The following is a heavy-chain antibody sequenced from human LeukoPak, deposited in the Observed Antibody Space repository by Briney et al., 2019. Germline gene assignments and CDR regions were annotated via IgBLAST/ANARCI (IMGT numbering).Heavy chain of an antibody. J-gene: IGHJ4*02. CDR1: GDSITSHY. Sequence: PSDTLSLTCNVSGDSITSHYWNWIPQPPGKGLEWIGYIYYTGIIKYNPSLTSRVSMTVDTSKNQFFLKMKSVTAADTAVYHCARSVDYFDNTGPHMMFDYWGQGSLITVSS. D-gene: IGHD3-22*01. V-gene: IGHV4-59*07. CDR2: IYYTGII. CDR3: ARSVDYFDNTGPHMMFDY.